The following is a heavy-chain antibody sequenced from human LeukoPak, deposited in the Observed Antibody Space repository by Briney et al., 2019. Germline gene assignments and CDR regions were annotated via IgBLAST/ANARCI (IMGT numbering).Heavy chain of an antibody. CDR2: IRYDGSNK. CDR3: AKGPSLYSGSYLPI. Sequence: GGSLRLSCAASGFTFSSYGMHWVRQAPGKGLEWVAFIRYDGSNKYYADSVKGRFTISRDNSKNTLYLQMNSLRAEDTAVYYCAKGPSLYSGSYLPIWGQGTMVTVSS. V-gene: IGHV3-30*02. D-gene: IGHD1-26*01. J-gene: IGHJ3*02. CDR1: GFTFSSYG.